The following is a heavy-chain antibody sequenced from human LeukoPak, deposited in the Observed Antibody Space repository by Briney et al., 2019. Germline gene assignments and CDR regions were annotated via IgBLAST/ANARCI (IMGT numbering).Heavy chain of an antibody. J-gene: IGHJ3*02. CDR1: GGSFSGYY. CDR3: ARSQGAFDI. CDR2: INHSGST. V-gene: IGHV4-34*01. Sequence: SETLSLTCAVYGGSFSGYYWSWIRQPPGKGLEWIGEINHSGSTNYNPSLKSRVTISVDTSKNQLSLKLSSVTAADTAVYYCARSQGAFDIWGQETMVTVSS.